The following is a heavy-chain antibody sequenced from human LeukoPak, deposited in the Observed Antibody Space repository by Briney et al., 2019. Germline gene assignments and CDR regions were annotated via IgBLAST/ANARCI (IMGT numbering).Heavy chain of an antibody. Sequence: PGRSLRLSCAASGFTFDDYAMHWVRQAPGEGLEWVSGISWNSGSIGYADSVKGRFTISRDNAKNSLYLQMNSLRAEDTALYYCAKVEDYYDRSAQPGYFDYWGQGTLVTVSS. J-gene: IGHJ4*02. D-gene: IGHD3-22*01. CDR2: ISWNSGSI. CDR3: AKVEDYYDRSAQPGYFDY. V-gene: IGHV3-9*01. CDR1: GFTFDDYA.